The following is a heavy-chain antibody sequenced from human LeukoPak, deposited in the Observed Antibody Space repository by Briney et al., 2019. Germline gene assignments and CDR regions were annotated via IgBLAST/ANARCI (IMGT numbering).Heavy chain of an antibody. Sequence: SVKVSCKASGGTFSSYVIIWVRQAPGQGLEWMGRIIPILAIANYAQKFQGRVTITADKSTSTAYMELRSLRSDDTAVYYCARDGHGLHRTDYWGQGTLVTVSS. V-gene: IGHV1-69*04. CDR2: IIPILAIA. D-gene: IGHD4-11*01. CDR1: GGTFSSYV. J-gene: IGHJ4*02. CDR3: ARDGHGLHRTDY.